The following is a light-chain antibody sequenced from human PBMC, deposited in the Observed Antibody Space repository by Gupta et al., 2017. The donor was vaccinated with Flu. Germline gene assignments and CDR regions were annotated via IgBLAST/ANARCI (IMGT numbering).Light chain of an antibody. CDR2: GAS. Sequence: IVLTQSPGPLSLSPGERATLSCRASQSVSSSYLAWYQQKPGQAPRLLIYGASSRATGIPDRFSGSGSGTDFTLTISRLEPEDFAVYYCQQYGRAPPFGFGPGTKVDIK. CDR3: QQYGRAPPFG. J-gene: IGKJ3*01. CDR1: QSVSSSY. V-gene: IGKV3-20*01.